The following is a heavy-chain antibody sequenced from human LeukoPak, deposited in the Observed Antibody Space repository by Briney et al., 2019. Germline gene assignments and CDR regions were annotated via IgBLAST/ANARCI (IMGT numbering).Heavy chain of an antibody. CDR1: GYTFTSYY. CDR3: ARAYGYNGFDI. J-gene: IGHJ3*02. CDR2: INPSGGST. Sequence: GASVKVSCKASGYTFTSYYMHWVRQAPGQGLEWMGIINPSGGSTSYAQKFQGRVTITRDTSASTAYMELSSLRSEDTAVYYCARAYGYNGFDIWGQGTMVTVSS. V-gene: IGHV1-46*01. D-gene: IGHD5-12*01.